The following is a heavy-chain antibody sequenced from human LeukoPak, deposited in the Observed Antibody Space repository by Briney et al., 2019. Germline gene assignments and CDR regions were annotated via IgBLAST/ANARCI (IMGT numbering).Heavy chain of an antibody. Sequence: SETLSLTCTVSGGSISSSNWWSWVRQPPGKGLEWIGEIYHSGSTNYNPSLKSRVTISVDKSKNQFSLKLSSVTAADTAVYYCARSSRRNSLRIFEIITKDQYYFDSWGQGTLVTVSS. CDR3: ARSSRRNSLRIFEIITKDQYYFDS. CDR2: IYHSGST. D-gene: IGHD3-10*01. V-gene: IGHV4-4*02. CDR1: GGSISSSNW. J-gene: IGHJ4*02.